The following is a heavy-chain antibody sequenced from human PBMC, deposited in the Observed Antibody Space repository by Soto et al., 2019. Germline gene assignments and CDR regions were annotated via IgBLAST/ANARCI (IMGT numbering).Heavy chain of an antibody. CDR2: INGDGSVT. J-gene: IGHJ4*02. D-gene: IGHD6-19*01. CDR3: VRVKENSGWGGFDY. CDR1: GFTFSGFW. V-gene: IGHV3-74*01. Sequence: EVQLVESGGGLVQPGGSLRLSCTASGFTFSGFWMHWVRQAPGKGLVWVSRINGDGSVTNYADSVKGRFTISRDNAKNTLYLQMNGPRVEDTAVYYGVRVKENSGWGGFDYWGQGTLVTVSS.